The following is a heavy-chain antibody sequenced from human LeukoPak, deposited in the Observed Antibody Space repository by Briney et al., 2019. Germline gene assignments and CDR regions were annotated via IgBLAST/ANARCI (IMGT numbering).Heavy chain of an antibody. D-gene: IGHD1-1*01. J-gene: IGHJ4*02. CDR3: ARGQNVPA. CDR1: GFSVSNNH. Sequence: GGSLRLSCAASGFSVSNNHMNWVRQAPGKGLEWVSVIYSGGSTYYADSVKGRFTISRDNSKNTLYLQMNSLRAEDTAVYYCARGQNVPAWGQGTLVTVSS. V-gene: IGHV3-53*01. CDR2: IYSGGST.